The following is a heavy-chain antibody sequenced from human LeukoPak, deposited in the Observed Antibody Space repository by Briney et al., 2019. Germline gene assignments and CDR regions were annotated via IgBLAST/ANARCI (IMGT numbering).Heavy chain of an antibody. V-gene: IGHV4-59*01. Sequence: SETLSLTCTVSGGSISSYYWSWIRQPPGKGLEWLGYIYYSGSTNYNPSLKSRVTISVDTSKNQFSLKLSSVTAADTAVYYCARVGYYDSSGYYVGGYYYYYYMDVWGKGTTVTISS. CDR1: GGSISSYY. D-gene: IGHD3-22*01. CDR3: ARVGYYDSSGYYVGGYYYYYYMDV. J-gene: IGHJ6*03. CDR2: IYYSGST.